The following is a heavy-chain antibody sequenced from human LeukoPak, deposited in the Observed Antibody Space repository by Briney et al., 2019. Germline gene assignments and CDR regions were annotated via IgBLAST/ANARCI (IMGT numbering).Heavy chain of an antibody. Sequence: SETLSLTCAVYGGSFSGYYWSLIRQPPGKGLEWIGEINHSGSTNYNPSLKSRVTISVDTSKNQFSLKLSSVTAADTAVYYCARAGLNGDVDYWGQGTLVTVSS. CDR3: ARAGLNGDVDY. CDR2: INHSGST. D-gene: IGHD4-17*01. V-gene: IGHV4-34*01. J-gene: IGHJ4*02. CDR1: GGSFSGYY.